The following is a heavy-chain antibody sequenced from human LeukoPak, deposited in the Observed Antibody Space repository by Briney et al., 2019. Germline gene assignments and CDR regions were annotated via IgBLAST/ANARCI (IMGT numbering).Heavy chain of an antibody. CDR2: IIPIFGTA. V-gene: IGHV1-69*05. Sequence: SVKVSCKASAGTFSSYAISWVRQAPGQGLEWMGRIIPIFGTANYAQKFQGRVTITTDESTSTAYMELSSLRSEDTAVYYCAREAMIGAFDIWGQGTMVTVSS. J-gene: IGHJ3*02. CDR1: AGTFSSYA. D-gene: IGHD3-22*01. CDR3: AREAMIGAFDI.